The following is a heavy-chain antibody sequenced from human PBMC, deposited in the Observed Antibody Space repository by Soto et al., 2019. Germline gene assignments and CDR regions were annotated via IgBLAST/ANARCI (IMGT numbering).Heavy chain of an antibody. CDR1: GFTFSSYG. CDR3: AGGHVPGAFDI. CDR2: IWYDGSNK. Sequence: QVQLVESGGGVVQPGRSLRLSCAASGFTFSSYGMHWVRQAPGKGLEWVAVIWYDGSNKYYADSVKGRFTISRDNSKNTLYLQMNSLRAEDTAVYYCAGGHVPGAFDIWGQGTMVTVSS. V-gene: IGHV3-33*01. D-gene: IGHD3-10*01. J-gene: IGHJ3*02.